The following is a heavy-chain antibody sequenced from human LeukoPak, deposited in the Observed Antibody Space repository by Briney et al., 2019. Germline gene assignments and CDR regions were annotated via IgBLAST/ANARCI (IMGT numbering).Heavy chain of an antibody. CDR1: GFTFSSYE. J-gene: IGHJ4*02. CDR3: AREITMIGAGIDY. CDR2: ISSSGSTI. D-gene: IGHD3-22*01. Sequence: GGSLRLSCAASGFTFSSYEMNWVRQAPGKGLEWVPYISSSGSTIYYADSVKGRFTISRDNAKNSLYLQMNSLRAEDTAVYYCAREITMIGAGIDYWGQGTLVTVSS. V-gene: IGHV3-48*03.